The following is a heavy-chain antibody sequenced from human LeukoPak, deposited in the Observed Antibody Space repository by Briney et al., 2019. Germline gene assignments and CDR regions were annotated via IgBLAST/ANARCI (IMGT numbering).Heavy chain of an antibody. CDR2: IYTSGST. CDR1: GGSISGYY. CDR3: ATDRGAYYDSGVDY. D-gene: IGHD3-22*01. J-gene: IGHJ4*02. V-gene: IGHV4-4*07. Sequence: SVTLSLTWTGSGGSISGYYWSWMRQPAGKGLEWIGRIYTSGSTNYNPSLKSRVTMSVDTSKNQFSLTLSSVTAAATAVYYCATDRGAYYDSGVDYWGQGALVTVSS.